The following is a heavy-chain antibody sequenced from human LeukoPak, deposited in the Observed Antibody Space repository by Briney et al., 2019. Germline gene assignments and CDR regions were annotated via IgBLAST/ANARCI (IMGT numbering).Heavy chain of an antibody. CDR3: AKVKASYYFHSGSLGVDY. CDR1: GFTFDDYA. D-gene: IGHD3-10*01. CDR2: ISGVAGNT. J-gene: IGHJ4*02. Sequence: PGGSLRLSCAASGFTFDDYAMHWVRQVPGRGLEWVSLISGVAGNTYYAESVKGRFTISRDNSKNSLYLQMNSLRAEDTALYYCAKVKASYYFHSGSLGVDYWGQGTLVTVSS. V-gene: IGHV3-43*02.